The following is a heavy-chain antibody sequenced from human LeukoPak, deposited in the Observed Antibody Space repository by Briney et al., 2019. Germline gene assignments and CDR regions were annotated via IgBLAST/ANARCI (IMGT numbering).Heavy chain of an antibody. CDR3: AGGGYDFWSGYSPMGVY. CDR1: GITFSSYG. Sequence: GGSLRLSCAASGITFSSYGMHWVRQAPGKGLEWVAFIRYDGSNKYYADSVKGRFTISRDNSKNTLYLQMNSLRAEDTAVYYCAGGGYDFWSGYSPMGVYWGQGTLVTVSS. CDR2: IRYDGSNK. D-gene: IGHD3-3*01. J-gene: IGHJ4*02. V-gene: IGHV3-30*02.